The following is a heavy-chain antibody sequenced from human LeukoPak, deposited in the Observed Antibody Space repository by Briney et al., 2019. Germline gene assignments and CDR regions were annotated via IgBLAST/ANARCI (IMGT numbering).Heavy chain of an antibody. CDR1: GGSLNTNTW. CDR3: ARLRSSGWYPLNYYYYYMDV. J-gene: IGHJ6*03. D-gene: IGHD6-19*01. V-gene: IGHV4-4*02. CDR2: INHSGST. Sequence: SETLSLTCTVSGGSLNTNTWWSWVRQPPGKGLEWIGEINHSGSTNYNPSLKSRVTISVDTSKNQFSLKLSSVTAADTAVYYCARLRSSGWYPLNYYYYYMDVWGKGTTVTISS.